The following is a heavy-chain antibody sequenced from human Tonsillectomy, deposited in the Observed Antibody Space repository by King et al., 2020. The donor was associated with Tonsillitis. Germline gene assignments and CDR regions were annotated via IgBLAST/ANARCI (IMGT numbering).Heavy chain of an antibody. CDR3: AKVLSIAVAGKLDY. V-gene: IGHV3-23*04. CDR1: GFTFSSYA. D-gene: IGHD6-19*01. CDR2: IIGRGGST. J-gene: IGHJ4*02. Sequence: VQLVESGGGLVQPGGSLRLSCAASGFTFSSYAISWGRQAPGKGLEWGSAIIGRGGSTYYADSVKGRFTISRDNSKNTLYLQMNSLRAEDTAVYYCAKVLSIAVAGKLDYWGQGTLVTVSS.